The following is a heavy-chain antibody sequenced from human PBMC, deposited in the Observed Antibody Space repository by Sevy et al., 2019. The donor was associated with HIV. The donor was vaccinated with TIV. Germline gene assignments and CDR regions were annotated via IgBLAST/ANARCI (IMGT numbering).Heavy chain of an antibody. J-gene: IGHJ5*02. D-gene: IGHD6-19*01. CDR1: GGSFSGYY. CDR3: ARGPRDGCPNWFDP. V-gene: IGHV4-34*01. Sequence: SEALSLTCAVYGGSFSGYYWSWIRQPPGKGLEWIGEINHSGSTNYNPSLKSRVTISVDTSKDQFSLKVNSVTAADTAVYYCARGPRDGCPNWFDPWGQGTLVTVSS. CDR2: INHSGST.